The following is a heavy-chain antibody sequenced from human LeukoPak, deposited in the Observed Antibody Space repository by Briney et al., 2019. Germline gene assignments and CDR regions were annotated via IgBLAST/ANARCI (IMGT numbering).Heavy chain of an antibody. V-gene: IGHV4-39*07. CDR3: ARETYDSSGYYYEAAFDI. CDR2: IYYSGST. Sequence: PSETLSLTCTVSGGSISSSSYYWGWIRQPPGKGLEWIGSIYYSGSTYYNPSLKSRVTISVDTSKNQFSLKLSSVTAADTAVYYCARETYDSSGYYYEAAFDIWGQGTMVTVSS. CDR1: GGSISSSSYY. J-gene: IGHJ3*02. D-gene: IGHD3-22*01.